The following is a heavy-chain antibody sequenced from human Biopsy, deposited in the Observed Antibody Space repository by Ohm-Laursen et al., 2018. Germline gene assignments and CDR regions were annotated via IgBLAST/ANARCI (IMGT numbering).Heavy chain of an antibody. CDR2: ISPYNDKT. CDR1: GYTFTSYD. Sequence: ASVKVSCKVSGYTFTSYDISWVRQAPGQGLEWMGWISPYNDKTSYPPKLQDRVTMTADTSTNTAHMELGSLRSDDTAVYYCARVFCTSTTCYGLLDNWGQGTVVTVSS. V-gene: IGHV1-18*01. CDR3: ARVFCTSTTCYGLLDN. J-gene: IGHJ4*02. D-gene: IGHD2/OR15-2a*01.